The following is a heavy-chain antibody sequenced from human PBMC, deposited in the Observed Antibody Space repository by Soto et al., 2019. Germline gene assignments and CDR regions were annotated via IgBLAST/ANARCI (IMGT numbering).Heavy chain of an antibody. D-gene: IGHD2-15*01. CDR1: GGTFSSYT. CDR3: ASLYCSGGSCYHPPKYFQH. Sequence: SVKVSCKASGGTFSSYTISWGRQAPGQRLEWMGRIIPILGIANYAQKFQGRVTITADKSTSTAYMELSSLRSEDTAVYHCASLYCSGGSCYHPPKYFQHWGQGTLVTVSS. CDR2: IIPILGIA. J-gene: IGHJ1*01. V-gene: IGHV1-69*02.